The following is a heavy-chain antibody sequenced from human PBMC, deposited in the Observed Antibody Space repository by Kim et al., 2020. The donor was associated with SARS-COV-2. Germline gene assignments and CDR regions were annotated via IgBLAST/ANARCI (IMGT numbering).Heavy chain of an antibody. V-gene: IGHV4-34*01. J-gene: IGHJ4*02. Sequence: SETLSLTCAVYGGSFSGYYWSWIRQPPGKGLEWIGEINHSGSTNYNPSLKSRVTISVDTSKNQFSLKLSSVTAADTAVYYCARGSGRQWLVKSFFDYWGQGTLVTVSS. CDR3: ARGSGRQWLVKSFFDY. D-gene: IGHD6-19*01. CDR2: INHSGST. CDR1: GGSFSGYY.